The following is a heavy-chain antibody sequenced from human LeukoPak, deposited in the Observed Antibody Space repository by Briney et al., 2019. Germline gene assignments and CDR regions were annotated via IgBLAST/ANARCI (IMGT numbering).Heavy chain of an antibody. Sequence: GGSLRLSCAASGFTFSNYGIRWVRLAPGKGLEWVAIISYDGTNKYYADSVKGRFTISRDNSKNTLYLQMNSLRAEDTAMYYCAKEEGVMAIAGSPSGYWGQGTLVTVSS. J-gene: IGHJ4*02. CDR3: AKEEGVMAIAGSPSGY. CDR2: ISYDGTNK. V-gene: IGHV3-30*18. D-gene: IGHD2-21*01. CDR1: GFTFSNYG.